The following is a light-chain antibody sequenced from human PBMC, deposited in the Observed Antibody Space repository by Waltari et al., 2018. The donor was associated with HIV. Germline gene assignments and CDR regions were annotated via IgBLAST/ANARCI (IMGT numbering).Light chain of an antibody. CDR1: QRVLYKSNNTNT. CDR2: GAS. V-gene: IGKV4-1*01. Sequence: DIVMTQSPDSLAVSLGERATINCKSSQRVLYKSNNTNTVAWYQRKPGQPPKLLLYGASTRESGVPDRFSGSGSGTDFTLTISSLQAEDVAVYYCQQYYSTPPTFGGGTKVEIK. CDR3: QQYYSTPPT. J-gene: IGKJ4*01.